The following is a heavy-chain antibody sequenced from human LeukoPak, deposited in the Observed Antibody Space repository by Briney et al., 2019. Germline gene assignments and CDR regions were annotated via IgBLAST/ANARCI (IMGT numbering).Heavy chain of an antibody. V-gene: IGHV1-69*05. D-gene: IGHD2-21*01. Sequence: SSVKVSCKASGGTFNSYAVSWVRQAPGQGLEWMGGIIPMFGTPNYAQRFQDRVTITTDKSTSTAYMGLSSLRSEDTAVYYCARNSDQPCYYYSMDVWGKGTTVTVSS. CDR2: IIPMFGTP. CDR1: GGTFNSYA. J-gene: IGHJ6*03. CDR3: ARNSDQPCYYYSMDV.